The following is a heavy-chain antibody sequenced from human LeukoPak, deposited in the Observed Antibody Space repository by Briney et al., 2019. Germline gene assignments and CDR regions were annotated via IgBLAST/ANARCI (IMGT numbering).Heavy chain of an antibody. CDR1: GFSFSSYW. CDR3: ARVVVIGVVMPFYGMDV. V-gene: IGHV3-7*03. J-gene: IGHJ6*02. D-gene: IGHD3-3*01. Sequence: GGSLRLSCAASGFSFSSYWMSWVRQVPGKGLEWVGSINHNGGEKYYVDSVKGRFTISRDNAKNSLCLQISGLRGEDSALYYCARVVVIGVVMPFYGMDVWGQGTTVSVSS. CDR2: INHNGGEK.